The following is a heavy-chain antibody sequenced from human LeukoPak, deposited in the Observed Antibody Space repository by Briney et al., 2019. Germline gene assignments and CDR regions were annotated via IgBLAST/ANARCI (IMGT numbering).Heavy chain of an antibody. CDR2: IRYDGTNK. D-gene: IGHD1-26*01. V-gene: IGHV3-30*02. CDR1: GFTFSTYG. Sequence: GGSLRLSCAASGFTFSTYGMHWVRQAPGKGLEWVALIRYDGTNKYYADSVKGRFTISRDNAKNSLYLQMNSLRAEDTAVYYCARDPLKRVGAIYFDYWGQGTLVTVSS. J-gene: IGHJ4*02. CDR3: ARDPLKRVGAIYFDY.